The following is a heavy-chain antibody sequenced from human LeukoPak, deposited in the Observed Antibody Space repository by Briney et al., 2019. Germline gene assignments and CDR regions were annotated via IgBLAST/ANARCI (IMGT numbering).Heavy chain of an antibody. CDR2: IYSGGST. Sequence: PGGSLRLSCAASGFTASSNYMSWVRQAPGKGLEWVSVIYSGGSTYYADSVKGRFTISRDNSKNTLYLQMNSLRAEDTAVYYCARELRIAAEQNWFDPWGQGTLVTVSS. D-gene: IGHD6-13*01. V-gene: IGHV3-53*01. CDR1: GFTASSNY. CDR3: ARELRIAAEQNWFDP. J-gene: IGHJ5*02.